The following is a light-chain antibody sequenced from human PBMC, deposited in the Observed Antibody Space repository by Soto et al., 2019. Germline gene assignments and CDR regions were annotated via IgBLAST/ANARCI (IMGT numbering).Light chain of an antibody. CDR3: SSYTSSSTYV. Sequence: QSAQTHPASVSWSPGRSITISCTGTSSDVGGYNYVSWYQQHPGKAPKLMIYEVSNRPSGVSSRFSGSKSGNTASLTISGLQAEEEADHYCSSYTSSSTYVFGTGTKVTVL. J-gene: IGLJ1*01. V-gene: IGLV2-14*01. CDR2: EVS. CDR1: SSDVGGYNY.